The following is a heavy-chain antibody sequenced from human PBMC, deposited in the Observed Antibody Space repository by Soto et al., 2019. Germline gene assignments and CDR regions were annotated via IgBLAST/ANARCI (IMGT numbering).Heavy chain of an antibody. J-gene: IGHJ5*02. CDR3: ARDLANLGNWFDP. CDR2: ILKDGSQQ. CDR1: GFTFGTYG. Sequence: QVQLVESGGGVVQPGMSLRLSCAASGFTFGTYGMHWVRQAPGKGLEWVAAILKDGSQQFYADSVTGRLTISRDNSKNTLCLVMNSLRAEDTAVYYCARDLANLGNWFDPWGQGTLVTVS. V-gene: IGHV3-30*03.